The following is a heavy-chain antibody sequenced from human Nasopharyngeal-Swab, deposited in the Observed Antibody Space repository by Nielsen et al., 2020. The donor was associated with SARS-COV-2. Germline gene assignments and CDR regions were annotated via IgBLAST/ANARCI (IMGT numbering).Heavy chain of an antibody. D-gene: IGHD3-10*01. Sequence: SETLSLTCTVSGGSISSSSYYWGWIRQPPGKGLEWIGSIYYSGITYYNPSLKSRVTISVDTSKNQFSLKLSSVTAADTAVYYCARRRFGEEQQNSNYYYYGMDVWGQGTTVTVSS. V-gene: IGHV4-39*01. J-gene: IGHJ6*02. CDR1: GGSISSSSYY. CDR3: ARRRFGEEQQNSNYYYYGMDV. CDR2: IYYSGIT.